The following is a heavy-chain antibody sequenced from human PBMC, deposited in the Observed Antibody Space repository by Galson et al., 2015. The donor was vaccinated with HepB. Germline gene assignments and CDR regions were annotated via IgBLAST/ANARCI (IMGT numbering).Heavy chain of an antibody. CDR3: VKEANHSSGWYGLLGYYYYMDV. Sequence: SLRLSCAASGFTFSSYAMHWVRQAPGKGLEYVSAISSNGGSTYYADSVKGRFTISRDNSKNTLHLQMSSLRAEDTAVYYCVKEANHSSGWYGLLGYYYYMDVWGKGTTVTVSS. V-gene: IGHV3-64D*06. CDR2: ISSNGGST. J-gene: IGHJ6*03. D-gene: IGHD6-19*01. CDR1: GFTFSSYA.